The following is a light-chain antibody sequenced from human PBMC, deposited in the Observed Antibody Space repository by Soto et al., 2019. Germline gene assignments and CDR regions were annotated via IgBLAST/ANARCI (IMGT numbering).Light chain of an antibody. CDR2: GAS. Sequence: EIVMTQSPATLSVSPGERATLSCRASQSVSSNLAWYQQKPGQAPRLLIYGASTRATGIPARFSGSGSGTEFTLTISSLQSEEFAVYYCQQYNNWPPGTTFGQGTKVEIK. V-gene: IGKV3-15*01. J-gene: IGKJ1*01. CDR3: QQYNNWPPGTT. CDR1: QSVSSN.